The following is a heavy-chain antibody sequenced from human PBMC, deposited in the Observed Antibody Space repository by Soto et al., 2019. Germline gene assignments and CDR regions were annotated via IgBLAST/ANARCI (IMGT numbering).Heavy chain of an antibody. CDR1: GGSVSSGFSY. CDR2: IYYTGST. J-gene: IGHJ6*02. V-gene: IGHV4-61*01. D-gene: IGHD3-3*01. Sequence: PSETLSLTCTVSGGSVSSGFSYWSWIRQPPGKGLEWIGYIYYTGSTNYNPALRGRVTMSVDASRNQFSLKLSSVTAADTAVYYCARARFSQWSQDYYGLDVWGQGTTVTVSS. CDR3: ARARFSQWSQDYYGLDV.